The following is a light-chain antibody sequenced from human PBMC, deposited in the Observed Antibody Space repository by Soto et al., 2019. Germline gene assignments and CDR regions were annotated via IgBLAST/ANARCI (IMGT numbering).Light chain of an antibody. CDR1: QSVSSNN. CDR2: GAS. Sequence: EIVLTQSPGTVSVSAGERGTLSCRASQSVSSNNLVWYQQKPGQAPRLLIYGASSRATGIPDRFSGSGSGTDFTLTISRLEPEDFAVYYCQQYGSSPATFGGGTKVDIK. CDR3: QQYGSSPAT. J-gene: IGKJ4*01. V-gene: IGKV3-20*01.